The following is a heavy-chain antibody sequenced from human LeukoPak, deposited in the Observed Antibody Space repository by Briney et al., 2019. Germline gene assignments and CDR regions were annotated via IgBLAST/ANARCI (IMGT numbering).Heavy chain of an antibody. J-gene: IGHJ4*02. CDR2: TYYRSQWHY. Sequence: SQTLSLTCAISRDSVSSNNVAWNWIRQTPSRGLEWLGRTYYRSQWHYDYAVSVKSRIIINPDTSKNQFSLHLNSVTPEDTAVYYCARSSIKSFDYWGQGTLVTVSS. V-gene: IGHV6-1*01. CDR3: ARSSIKSFDY. CDR1: RDSVSSNNVA.